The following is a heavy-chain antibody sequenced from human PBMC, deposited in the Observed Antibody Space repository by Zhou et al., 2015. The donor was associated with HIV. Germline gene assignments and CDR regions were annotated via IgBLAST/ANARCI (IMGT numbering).Heavy chain of an antibody. CDR2: ISAYNGNT. J-gene: IGHJ3*02. V-gene: IGHV1-18*01. CDR1: GYTFTSYG. Sequence: QVQLVQSGAEVKKPGASVKVSCKASGYTFTSYGISWVRQAPGQGLEWMGWISAYNGNTNYAQKLQGRVTMTEDTSTSTAYMELRSLRSDDTAVYYCARERPSYHDSGDAFDIVGPRDNGHVSS. D-gene: IGHD3-22*01. CDR3: ARERPSYHDSGDAFDI.